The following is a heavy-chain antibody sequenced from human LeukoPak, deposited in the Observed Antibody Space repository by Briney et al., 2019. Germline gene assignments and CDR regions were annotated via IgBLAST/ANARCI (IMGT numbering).Heavy chain of an antibody. Sequence: PGGSLRLSCAASGFKFEDYGMTWVRQVPGKGLEWVSGIGWNGGTIGYGDSVKGRFTISRDNAKNSLYLQMNNLRAEDTAVYYCARGKRYSGYGAYYYYMDVWGKGTTVTVSS. CDR2: IGWNGGTI. D-gene: IGHD5-12*01. CDR3: ARGKRYSGYGAYYYYMDV. J-gene: IGHJ6*03. V-gene: IGHV3-20*04. CDR1: GFKFEDYG.